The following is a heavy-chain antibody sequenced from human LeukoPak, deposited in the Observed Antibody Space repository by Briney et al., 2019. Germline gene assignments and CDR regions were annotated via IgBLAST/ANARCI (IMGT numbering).Heavy chain of an antibody. Sequence: GGSLRLSCAASGFTFSSYAISWVRQAPGKGLEWVSAISGSGGSTYYADSVKGRFTISRDNSKDTLYLQMNSLRAEDTAVYYCAKGYEYCSSTSCYFDYWGQGTLVTVSS. V-gene: IGHV3-23*01. CDR3: AKGYEYCSSTSCYFDY. D-gene: IGHD2-2*01. J-gene: IGHJ4*02. CDR1: GFTFSSYA. CDR2: ISGSGGST.